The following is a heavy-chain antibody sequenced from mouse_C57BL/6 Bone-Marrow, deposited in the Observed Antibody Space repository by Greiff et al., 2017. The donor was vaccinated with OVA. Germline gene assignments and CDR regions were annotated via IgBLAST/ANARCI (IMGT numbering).Heavy chain of an antibody. CDR1: GFNIKDDY. V-gene: IGHV14-4*01. CDR2: IDPENGDT. J-gene: IGHJ1*03. Sequence: VQLQQSGAELVRPGASVKLSCTASGFNIKDDYMHWVKQRPEQGLEWIGWIDPENGDTEYASKFQGKATITADTSSNTAYLQLSSLTSEDTAVYYCTVYYGNSYIQGWGTGTTVTVSS. D-gene: IGHD1-1*01. CDR3: TVYYGNSYIQG.